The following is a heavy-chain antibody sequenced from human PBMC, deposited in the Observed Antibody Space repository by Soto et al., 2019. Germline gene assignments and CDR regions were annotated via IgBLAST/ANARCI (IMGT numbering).Heavy chain of an antibody. CDR3: AREAFDADYIDF. J-gene: IGHJ4*02. CDR1: GYIFSSHG. D-gene: IGHD3-10*01. Sequence: QVHLVQSGAEVKKPGASVKVSCKASGYIFSSHGISWVRQAPGRGLELMAWISAYNGDRNYAETLQGRVTVTTDTSTNTAYMELRSLRSDDTAVYYCAREAFDADYIDFWGQGTLVTVSS. CDR2: ISAYNGDR. V-gene: IGHV1-18*01.